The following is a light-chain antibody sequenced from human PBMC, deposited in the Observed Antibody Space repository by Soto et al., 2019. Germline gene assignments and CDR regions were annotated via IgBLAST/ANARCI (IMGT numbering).Light chain of an antibody. CDR2: GAS. CDR1: QSVSSSY. V-gene: IGKV3-20*01. J-gene: IGKJ4*01. CDR3: QQYGSSPLT. Sequence: EIVLTQSPGTLSLSPGERATLSWRARQSVSSSYLAWYQQKPGQAPRVLMYGASSRATDIPDRFSGSGSGTDFTLTISRLEPEDFAVYYCQQYGSSPLTFGGGTKVEIK.